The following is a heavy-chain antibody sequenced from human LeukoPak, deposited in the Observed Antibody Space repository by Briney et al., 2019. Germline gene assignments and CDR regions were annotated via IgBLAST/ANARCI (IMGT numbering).Heavy chain of an antibody. CDR2: IYPPDSET. CDR1: GYSFTNSW. D-gene: IGHD1-26*01. J-gene: IGHJ4*02. CDR3: ARQGCATTSCHTIDY. Sequence: AGESLKISCTTSGYSFTNSWIAWVRPMPGRGLECMGIIYPPDSETRYSPSFQGQVTISVDKSINTAYLQWSSLQASDTAMYYCARQGCATTSCHTIDYWGQGTLVTVSS. V-gene: IGHV5-51*01.